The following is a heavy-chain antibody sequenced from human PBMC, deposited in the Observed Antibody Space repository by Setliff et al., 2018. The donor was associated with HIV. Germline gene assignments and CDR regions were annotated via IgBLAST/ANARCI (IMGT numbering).Heavy chain of an antibody. CDR3: ASQIMVRGVSLYGMDV. Sequence: GESLKISCKGSGYSFTSYWIGWVRQMPGKGLEWMGIIYPGDSDTRYGPSFQGQVTISADKSISTAYLQWSSLKASDTAMYYCASQIMVRGVSLYGMDVWGQGTTVTVSS. D-gene: IGHD3-10*01. CDR2: IYPGDSDT. CDR1: GYSFTSYW. V-gene: IGHV5-51*01. J-gene: IGHJ6*02.